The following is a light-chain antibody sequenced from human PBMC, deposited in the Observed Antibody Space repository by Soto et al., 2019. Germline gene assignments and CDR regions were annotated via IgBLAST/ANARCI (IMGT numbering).Light chain of an antibody. V-gene: IGLV1-40*01. CDR3: QSYDNGISGWV. J-gene: IGLJ2*01. CDR1: SSNIGTPND. CDR2: DDY. Sequence: QSVLTQPPSVSGAPGQSVTISCTGDSSNIGTPNDVQWYQQVAGTVPKLIIYDDYERPSGVPSRFSGSKSGASAALVITGLRADDEADYHCQSYDNGISGWVFGGGTKLTVL.